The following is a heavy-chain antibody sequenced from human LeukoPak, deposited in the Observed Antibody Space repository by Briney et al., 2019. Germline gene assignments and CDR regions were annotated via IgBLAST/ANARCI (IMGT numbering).Heavy chain of an antibody. CDR3: ARVEMATTRTFDY. Sequence: SETLSLTCTVSGGSISSGGYYWSWIRQHPGKGLEWIGYIYYSGSTYYNPSLKSRVTISVDTSKNQFSLKLSSVTAADTAVYYCARVEMATTRTFDYWGQGTLVTVSS. V-gene: IGHV4-31*03. CDR1: GGSISSGGYY. CDR2: IYYSGST. J-gene: IGHJ4*02. D-gene: IGHD5-24*01.